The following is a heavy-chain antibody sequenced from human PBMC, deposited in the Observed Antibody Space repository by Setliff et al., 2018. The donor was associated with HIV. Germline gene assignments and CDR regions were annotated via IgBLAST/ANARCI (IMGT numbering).Heavy chain of an antibody. CDR3: AKDRGYYGSGSSLDY. CDR1: GFTG. CDR2: IWYDGSNI. Sequence: GESLKISCAASGFTGMHWVRQAPGKGLEWVAVIWYDGSNIYYADSVKGRFTISRDNSKNTLYLQMNSLRAEDTAIYYCAKDRGYYGSGSSLDYWGQGTLVTVSS. V-gene: IGHV3-33*06. J-gene: IGHJ4*02. D-gene: IGHD3-10*01.